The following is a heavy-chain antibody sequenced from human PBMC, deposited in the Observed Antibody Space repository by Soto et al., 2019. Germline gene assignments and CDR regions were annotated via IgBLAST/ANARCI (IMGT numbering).Heavy chain of an antibody. CDR1: GFIFSSFG. CDR2: IWYDGSNT. Sequence: QVQLVESGGGVVQPGRSLKLSCAAPGFIFSSFGMHWVRQAPGKGLEWVAHIWYDGSNTYYADSVKGRFTIYRDNSKNTLYLQMNRLRAEDTAVYYCAKSGTGGVIVVWFDPWGQGTLVTVSS. J-gene: IGHJ5*02. CDR3: AKSGTGGVIVVWFDP. D-gene: IGHD3-16*02. V-gene: IGHV3-33*06.